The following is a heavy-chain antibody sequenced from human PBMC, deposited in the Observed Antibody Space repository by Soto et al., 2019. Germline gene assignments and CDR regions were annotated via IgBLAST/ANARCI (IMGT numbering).Heavy chain of an antibody. CDR3: ARPRDGYKEGAFDI. V-gene: IGHV4-61*01. D-gene: IGHD5-12*01. Sequence: QVQLQESGPGLVKPSETLSLTCTVSGGSVSSGSYYWSWIRQPPGKGLEWIGYIYYSGSTNYNPSLKSRVTISVDTSKNQFSLKLSSVTAADTAVYYCARPRDGYKEGAFDIWGQGTMVTVSS. CDR1: GGSVSSGSYY. J-gene: IGHJ3*02. CDR2: IYYSGST.